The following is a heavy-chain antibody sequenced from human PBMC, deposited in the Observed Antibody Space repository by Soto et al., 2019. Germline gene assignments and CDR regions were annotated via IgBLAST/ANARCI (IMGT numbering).Heavy chain of an antibody. Sequence: QVQLQESGPGLVKPSQTLSLTCTVSGGSISSGGYYWSWIRQHPGKGLEWIGYIYYSGSTYYNPSLKSRVTISVDTSKNQFPRKLGSVTAADTAVYSCARGYYTVRAFDYWGQGTLVTVSS. V-gene: IGHV4-31*03. CDR3: ARGYYTVRAFDY. J-gene: IGHJ4*02. CDR1: GGSISSGGYY. CDR2: IYYSGST. D-gene: IGHD3-10*02.